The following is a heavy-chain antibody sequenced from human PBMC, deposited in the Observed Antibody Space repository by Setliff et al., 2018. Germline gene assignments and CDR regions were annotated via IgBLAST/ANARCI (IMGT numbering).Heavy chain of an antibody. V-gene: IGHV4-34*01. Sequence: PSETLSLTCAVYGGSFSGYYWSWIRQPPGKGLEWIGEINHSGSTKYNPSLNSRVTLLIDTAKNQISLRLSSVTAADTAVYFCARVTGFSYMDVWGKGTTVTVSS. CDR3: ARVTGFSYMDV. J-gene: IGHJ6*03. CDR1: GGSFSGYY. CDR2: INHSGST. D-gene: IGHD3-3*01.